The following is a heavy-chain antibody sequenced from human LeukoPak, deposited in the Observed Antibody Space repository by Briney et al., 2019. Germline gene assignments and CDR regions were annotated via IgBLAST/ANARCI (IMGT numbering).Heavy chain of an antibody. CDR2: INSDGSST. J-gene: IGHJ4*02. CDR1: GFTFSSYR. V-gene: IGHV3-74*01. CDR3: ARDEYSYGYDY. Sequence: PGGSLRLSCAASGFTFSSYRMHWVRQAPGKGLVWVSHINSDGSSTSYADSVKGRFTISRDNAKNTLYLQMNSLRAEDTAVYYCARDEYSYGYDYWGQGALVTVSS. D-gene: IGHD5-18*01.